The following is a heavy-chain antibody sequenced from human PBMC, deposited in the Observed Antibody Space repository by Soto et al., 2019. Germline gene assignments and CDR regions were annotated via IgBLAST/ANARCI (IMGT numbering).Heavy chain of an antibody. CDR1: GGSMSSYY. D-gene: IGHD2-15*01. V-gene: IGHV4-59*01. J-gene: IGHJ4*02. Sequence: SETLSLTFTVSGGSMSSYYWTWLRQSPGRGLEWIGYISYSGSTYYNPSLKSRVTISADTSKNQFSLRMNSMIAADTAVYYCSRADPDASVVYWGQGTLVT. CDR2: ISYSGST. CDR3: SRADPDASVVY.